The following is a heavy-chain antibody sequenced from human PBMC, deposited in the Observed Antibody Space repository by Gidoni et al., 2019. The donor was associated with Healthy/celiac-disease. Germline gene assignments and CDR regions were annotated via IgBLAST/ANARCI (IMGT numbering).Heavy chain of an antibody. V-gene: IGHV1-46*01. CDR3: ARPSIAVADMGDNWFDP. CDR1: RYSFSTYY. Sequence: QVQLVQSGAEAKKPGASVKVSCTASRYSFSTYYLHWVRQAPGQGLEWMGIVNPSGGSTSYAQKYQGRVTMTRDTSTSTVYMELSSLRSEDTAVYYCARPSIAVADMGDNWFDPWSQGTLVTVSS. D-gene: IGHD6-19*01. J-gene: IGHJ5*02. CDR2: VNPSGGST.